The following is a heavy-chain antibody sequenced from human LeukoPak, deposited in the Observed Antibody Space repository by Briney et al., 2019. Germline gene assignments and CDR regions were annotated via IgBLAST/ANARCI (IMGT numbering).Heavy chain of an antibody. Sequence: GGSLRLSCTASGFTFGDYAMCWVRQAPGKGLEWVGFIRSKAYGGTTEYAASVKGRFTISRDDSKSIAYLQMNSLKTEDTAVYYCTRDATGDLGFRFDYWGQGTLVTVSS. CDR1: GFTFGDYA. J-gene: IGHJ4*02. CDR2: IRSKAYGGTT. D-gene: IGHD7-27*01. CDR3: TRDATGDLGFRFDY. V-gene: IGHV3-49*04.